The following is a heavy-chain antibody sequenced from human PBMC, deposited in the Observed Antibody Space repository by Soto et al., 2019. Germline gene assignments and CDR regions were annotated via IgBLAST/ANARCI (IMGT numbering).Heavy chain of an antibody. Sequence: ASVKVSCKASGYTFTSYGISWVRQAPGQGLEWMGWISACNGNTNYAQKLQGRVTMTTDTSTSTAYMELRSLRSDDTAVYYCARDRGGGYYYDSSGPYYFDYWGQGTLVTVSS. J-gene: IGHJ4*02. CDR3: ARDRGGGYYYDSSGPYYFDY. V-gene: IGHV1-18*04. D-gene: IGHD3-22*01. CDR2: ISACNGNT. CDR1: GYTFTSYG.